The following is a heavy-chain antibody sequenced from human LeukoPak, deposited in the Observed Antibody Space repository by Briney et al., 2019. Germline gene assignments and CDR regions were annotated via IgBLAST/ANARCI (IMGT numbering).Heavy chain of an antibody. CDR1: GFTFSSYG. V-gene: IGHV3-23*01. CDR3: AKAYGSNGYYQLPIDF. D-gene: IGHD3-22*01. J-gene: IGHJ4*02. CDR2: ISGSGGST. Sequence: GGSLRLSCAASGFTFSSYGMSWVRQTPGKGLDWVSSISGSGGSTYYADSVKGRFTISRDNFKNTLYLQMNSLRAEDTAIYYCAKAYGSNGYYQLPIDFWGQGTLVTVSS.